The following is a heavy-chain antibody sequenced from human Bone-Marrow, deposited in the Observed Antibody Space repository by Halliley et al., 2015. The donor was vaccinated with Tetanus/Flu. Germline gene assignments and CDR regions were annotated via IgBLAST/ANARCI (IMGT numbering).Heavy chain of an antibody. J-gene: IGHJ5*02. CDR3: ARPSNDYNWFDP. D-gene: IGHD3-16*01. Sequence: EWMATVSYTGKTHSNPSLKSRVTVSVDTSKKHLSLRLTSVTAADTALYFCARPSNDYNWFDPWGHGILVTVSS. V-gene: IGHV4-30-2*03. CDR2: VSYTGKT.